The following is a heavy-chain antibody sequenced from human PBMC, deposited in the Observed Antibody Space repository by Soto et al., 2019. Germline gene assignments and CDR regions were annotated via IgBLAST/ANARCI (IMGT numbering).Heavy chain of an antibody. V-gene: IGHV1-69*13. CDR3: ATRAPYYYDSSGSLFDP. CDR2: IIPIFGTA. D-gene: IGHD3-22*01. Sequence: ASVKVPCKASGGTFSSYAISWVRQAPGQGLEWMGGIIPIFGTANYAQKFQGRVTITADESTSTAYMELSSLRSEDTAVYYCATRAPYYYDSSGSLFDPWGQGTLVTVSS. CDR1: GGTFSSYA. J-gene: IGHJ5*02.